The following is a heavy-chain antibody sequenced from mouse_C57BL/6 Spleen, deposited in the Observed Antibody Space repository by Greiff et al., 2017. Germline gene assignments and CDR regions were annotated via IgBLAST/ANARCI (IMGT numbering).Heavy chain of an antibody. CDR3: AIPTTVVASYWYFEV. J-gene: IGHJ1*03. Sequence: VQLQQPGAELVKPGASVKVSCKASGYTFTSYWMHWVKQRPGQGLEWIGRIHPSDSDTNYNQKFKGKATLTVDKSSSTAYMQLSSLTSEDSAVYYCAIPTTVVASYWYFEVWGTGTTVTVSS. D-gene: IGHD1-1*01. V-gene: IGHV1-74*01. CDR2: IHPSDSDT. CDR1: GYTFTSYW.